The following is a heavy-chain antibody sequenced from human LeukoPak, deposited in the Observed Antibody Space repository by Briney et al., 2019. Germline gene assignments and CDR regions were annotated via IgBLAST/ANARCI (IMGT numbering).Heavy chain of an antibody. CDR1: GFTFSSYA. D-gene: IGHD1-1*01. CDR2: ISGSGGST. J-gene: IGHJ6*02. Sequence: GGSLRLSCAASGFTFSSYAMSWVRQAPGKGLEWVSAISGSGGSTYYADSVKGQFTISRDNSKNTLYLQMNSLRAEDTAVYYCAKDPTGTAYYYGMDVWGQGTTVTVSS. CDR3: AKDPTGTAYYYGMDV. V-gene: IGHV3-23*01.